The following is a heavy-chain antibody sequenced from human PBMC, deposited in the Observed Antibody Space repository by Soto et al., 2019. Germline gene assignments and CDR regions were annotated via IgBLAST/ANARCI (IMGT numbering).Heavy chain of an antibody. D-gene: IGHD3-16*01. J-gene: IGHJ6*03. CDR1: GFSLSTSGVG. CDR2: IYWDDDK. V-gene: IGHV2-5*02. Sequence: QITLKESGPTLVKPTQTLTLTCTFSGFSLSTSGVGVGWIRQPPGKALEWLALIYWDDDKRYSPSLKSRLTITKETSKNQVVLTMTNMDPVETATYYCAHRFGSSRYYYYMDVWGKGTTVTVSS. CDR3: AHRFGSSRYYYYMDV.